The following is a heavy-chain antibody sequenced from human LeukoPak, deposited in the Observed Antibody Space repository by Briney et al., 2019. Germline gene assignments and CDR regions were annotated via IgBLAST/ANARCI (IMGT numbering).Heavy chain of an antibody. CDR2: IYYSGST. V-gene: IGHV4-59*01. J-gene: IGHJ3*02. CDR3: ARSATPKYYYDSSGYYFRDAFDT. Sequence: PSETLSLTCTVSGGSISSYYWSWIRQPPGKGLEWIGYIYYSGSTNYNPSLKSRVTISVDTSKNQFSLKLSSVTAADTAVYYCARSATPKYYYDSSGYYFRDAFDTWGQGTMVTVSS. CDR1: GGSISSYY. D-gene: IGHD3-22*01.